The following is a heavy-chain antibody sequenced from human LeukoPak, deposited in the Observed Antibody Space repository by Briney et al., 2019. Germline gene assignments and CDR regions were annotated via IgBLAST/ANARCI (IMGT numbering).Heavy chain of an antibody. CDR2: IYYSGST. CDR1: GGSISSYY. J-gene: IGHJ4*02. D-gene: IGHD3-9*01. Sequence: SETLSLTCTVSGGSISSYYWSWIQQPPGKGLEWIGYIYYSGSTNYNPSLKSRVTISVDTSKNQFSLKLSSVTAADTAVYYCAREKVYDILTGYYRSYFDYWGQGTLVTVSS. V-gene: IGHV4-59*12. CDR3: AREKVYDILTGYYRSYFDY.